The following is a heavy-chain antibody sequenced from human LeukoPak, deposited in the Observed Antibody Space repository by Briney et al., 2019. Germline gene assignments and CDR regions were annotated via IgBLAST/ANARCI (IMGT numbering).Heavy chain of an antibody. V-gene: IGHV3-48*03. CDR2: ISSSGSTI. CDR3: ARDGDYHTEEFDY. D-gene: IGHD4-17*01. Sequence: GGSLRLSCAASRFTFNNYEMNGVRQAPGKGLEWVSYISSSGSTIYYADSVKGRFTISRDNAKNSLYLQMNSLRAEDTAVYYCARDGDYHTEEFDYWGQGTLVTVSS. CDR1: RFTFNNYE. J-gene: IGHJ4*02.